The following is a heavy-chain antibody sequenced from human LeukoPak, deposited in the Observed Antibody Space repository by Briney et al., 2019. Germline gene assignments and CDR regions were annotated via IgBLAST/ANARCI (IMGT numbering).Heavy chain of an antibody. Sequence: GGSLRLSCAASGFTFSDYYMSWIRQAPGKGLEWVSYISSSGSTIYYADSVKGRFTISRDNSKNTLYLQMNSLRAEHTAVYYCAKKTFGGVDIWGQGTMVTVSS. CDR3: AKKTFGGVDI. V-gene: IGHV3-11*01. CDR2: ISSSGSTI. CDR1: GFTFSDYY. J-gene: IGHJ3*02. D-gene: IGHD3-16*01.